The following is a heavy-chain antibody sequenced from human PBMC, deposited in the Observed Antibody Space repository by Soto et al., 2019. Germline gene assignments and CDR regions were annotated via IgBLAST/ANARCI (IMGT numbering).Heavy chain of an antibody. J-gene: IGHJ5*02. V-gene: IGHV3-23*01. CDR1: GFTFKNYA. D-gene: IGHD3-10*01. CDR3: AKDAVPYNGVWDWFDT. CDR2: IHGSGGDT. Sequence: EAQLLESGGGLVQPGGSLRLSCAASGFTFKNYAMTWVRQAPGKGLEWVSSIHGSGGDTYYADSVKGRFTVSRDDSKETVYPQMSSLRVDDTAVYFCAKDAVPYNGVWDWFDTWGQGTLVTVSS.